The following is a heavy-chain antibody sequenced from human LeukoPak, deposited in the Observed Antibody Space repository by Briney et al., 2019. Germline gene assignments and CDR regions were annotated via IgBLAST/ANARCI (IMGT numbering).Heavy chain of an antibody. CDR1: GFTFVDYG. V-gene: IGHV3-20*04. D-gene: IGHD3-3*02. CDR3: ARDRLGPSFSVSHFDL. CDR2: INYNGAIT. Sequence: GGSLRLSCATPGFTFVDYGLSWVRRAPGKGLEWLCAINYNGAITDYADSVKGRFTISRDNAKNSLYLRMDSLRAEDTALYYCARDRLGPSFSVSHFDLWGQGTLVTVSS. J-gene: IGHJ4*02.